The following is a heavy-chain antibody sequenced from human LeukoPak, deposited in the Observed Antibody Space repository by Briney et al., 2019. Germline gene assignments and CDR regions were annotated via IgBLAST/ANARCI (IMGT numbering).Heavy chain of an antibody. J-gene: IGHJ4*02. CDR2: IYYSGST. V-gene: IGHV4-59*01. CDR1: GGSISSYY. D-gene: IGHD3-16*01. CDR3: ARGRGSDY. Sequence: TASETLSLTCTVSGGSISSYYWSWIRQPPGKGLEWIGYIYYSGSTNYNPSLKSRVTISVDTSKNQFSLKLTSVTAADTAVYYCARGRGSDYWGQGTLVTVSS.